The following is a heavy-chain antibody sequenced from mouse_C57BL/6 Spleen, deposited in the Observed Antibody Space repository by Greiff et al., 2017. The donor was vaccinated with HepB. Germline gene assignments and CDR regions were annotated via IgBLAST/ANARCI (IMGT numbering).Heavy chain of an antibody. CDR1: GFTFSDYG. J-gene: IGHJ1*03. V-gene: IGHV5-17*01. Sequence: EVMLVESGGGLVKPGGSLKLSCAASGFTFSDYGMHWVRQAPEKGLEWVAYISSGSSTIYYADTVKGRFTISRDNAKNTLFLQMTSLRSEDTAMYYCARDYGNTWSFDVWGTGTTVTVSS. D-gene: IGHD2-1*01. CDR2: ISSGSSTI. CDR3: ARDYGNTWSFDV.